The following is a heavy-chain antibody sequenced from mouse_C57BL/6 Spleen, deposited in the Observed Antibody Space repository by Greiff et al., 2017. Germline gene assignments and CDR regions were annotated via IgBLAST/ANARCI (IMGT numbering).Heavy chain of an antibody. CDR2: INPNNGGT. D-gene: IGHD2-4*01. V-gene: IGHV1-26*01. Sequence: DVQLQQSGPELVKPGASVKISCKASGYTFTDYYMNWVKQSHGKSLEWIGDINPNNGGTSYNQKFKGKATLTVDKSSSTAYMELRSLTSEDSAVYYCARGGYYDYDDPWFAYWGQGTLVTVSA. CDR3: ARGGYYDYDDPWFAY. CDR1: GYTFTDYY. J-gene: IGHJ3*01.